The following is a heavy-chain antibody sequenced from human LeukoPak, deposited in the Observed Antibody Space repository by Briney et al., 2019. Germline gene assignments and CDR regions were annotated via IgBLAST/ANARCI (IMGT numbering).Heavy chain of an antibody. J-gene: IGHJ4*02. CDR2: ISGSGGIT. Sequence: GGSLRLSCAASGFTFSNYAMSWVRQASGKGLEWVSVISGSGGITYYAGSVKGRFTISRDNSKNTLYLQMNSLRAEDTAIYYCAKGGCSASSCSVDYWGQGTLVTVSS. CDR1: GFTFSNYA. V-gene: IGHV3-23*01. CDR3: AKGGCSASSCSVDY. D-gene: IGHD2-15*01.